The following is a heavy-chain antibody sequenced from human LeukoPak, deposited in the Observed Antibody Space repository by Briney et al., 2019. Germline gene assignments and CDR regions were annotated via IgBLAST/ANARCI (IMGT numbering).Heavy chain of an antibody. V-gene: IGHV1-2*02. CDR2: INPNSGGT. CDR1: GYTFTGYY. Sequence: SVTVSCKASGYTFTGYYMHWVRQAPGQGLEWMGWINPNSGGTNYAQKFQGRVTMTRDTSISTAYMELSRLRSDDTAVYYCARGTGAAAGRFDYWGQGTLVTVSS. D-gene: IGHD6-13*01. J-gene: IGHJ4*02. CDR3: ARGTGAAAGRFDY.